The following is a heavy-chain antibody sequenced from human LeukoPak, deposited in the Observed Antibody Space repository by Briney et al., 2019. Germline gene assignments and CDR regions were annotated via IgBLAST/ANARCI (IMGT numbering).Heavy chain of an antibody. J-gene: IGHJ5*02. CDR2: IWYDGSNK. CDR3: ARESTATVSTDWFDP. V-gene: IGHV3-33*01. D-gene: IGHD6-13*01. Sequence: GGSLRLSCAAPGFTFSSYGMHWVRQAPGKGLEWVAVIWYDGSNKYYADSVKGRFTISRDNSKNTLYLQMNSLRAEDTAVYYCARESTATVSTDWFDPWGQGTLVTVSS. CDR1: GFTFSSYG.